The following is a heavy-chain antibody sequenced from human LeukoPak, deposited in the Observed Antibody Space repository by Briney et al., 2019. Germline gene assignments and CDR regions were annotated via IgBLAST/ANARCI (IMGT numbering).Heavy chain of an antibody. Sequence: PGGSRRLSCAASGFTFSSYEMNWVRQAPGKGLAWVSYISSSGSTIYYADSVKGRFTISRDNAKNSLYLQMSSLRAEDTAVYDCARGPSYYDILTAFPVGPLGMPIWGQGTMVTVSS. D-gene: IGHD3-9*01. J-gene: IGHJ3*02. CDR3: ARGPSYYDILTAFPVGPLGMPI. V-gene: IGHV3-48*03. CDR1: GFTFSSYE. CDR2: ISSSGSTI.